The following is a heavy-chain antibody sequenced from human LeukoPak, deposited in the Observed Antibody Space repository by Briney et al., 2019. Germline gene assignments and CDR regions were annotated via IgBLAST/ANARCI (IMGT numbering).Heavy chain of an antibody. Sequence: PSETLSLTCAVYGGSFSGYYWSWIRQPPGKGLEWIGEINHSGSTNYNPSLKSQVTISVDTSKNQFSLKLSSVTAADTAVYYCVRVGRVSRFLQGSGGPRPDYWGQGTLVTVSS. J-gene: IGHJ4*02. CDR1: GGSFSGYY. D-gene: IGHD3-3*01. V-gene: IGHV4-34*01. CDR3: VRVGRVSRFLQGSGGPRPDY. CDR2: INHSGST.